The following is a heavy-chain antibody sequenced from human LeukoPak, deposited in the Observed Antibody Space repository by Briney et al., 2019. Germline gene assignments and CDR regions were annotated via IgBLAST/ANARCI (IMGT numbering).Heavy chain of an antibody. Sequence: PSETLSLTCGVYGGSFSAYYWSWIRQPPGKGLEWIGEIYHSGSTNYNPSLKSRVTISVDTFKNQFSLKLSSVTAADTAVYYCARPIAGAGMHAFDIWGQGTMVTVSS. J-gene: IGHJ3*02. D-gene: IGHD6-13*01. CDR1: GGSFSAYY. CDR3: ARPIAGAGMHAFDI. CDR2: IYHSGST. V-gene: IGHV4-34*01.